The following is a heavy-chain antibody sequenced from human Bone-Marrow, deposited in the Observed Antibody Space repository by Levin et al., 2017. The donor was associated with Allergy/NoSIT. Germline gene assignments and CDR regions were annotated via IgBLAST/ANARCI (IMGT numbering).Heavy chain of an antibody. J-gene: IGHJ4*02. Sequence: LSLTCAASGFTFSDYYMSWIRQAPGKGLEWVSYISSSGSTIYYADSVKGRFTISRDNAKNSLYLQMNSLRAEDTAMYYCARDLIGSRYSSGWYSWGQGTLVTVSS. CDR3: ARDLIGSRYSSGWYS. D-gene: IGHD6-19*01. CDR2: ISSSGSTI. CDR1: GFTFSDYY. V-gene: IGHV3-11*01.